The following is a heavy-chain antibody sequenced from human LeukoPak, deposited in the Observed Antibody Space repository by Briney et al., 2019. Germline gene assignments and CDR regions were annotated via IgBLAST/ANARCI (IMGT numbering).Heavy chain of an antibody. CDR2: IYYSGST. V-gene: IGHV4-59*08. CDR3: ARQVPGCTSCYRNGMDV. J-gene: IGHJ6*02. CDR1: GGSFSGYY. D-gene: IGHD2-2*01. Sequence: SETLSLTCAVYGGSFSGYYWSWIRQPPGKGLEWIGYIYYSGSTNYNPSLKSRVTISVDTSKNQFSLKLSSVTAADTAVYYCARQVPGCTSCYRNGMDVWGQGTTVTVSS.